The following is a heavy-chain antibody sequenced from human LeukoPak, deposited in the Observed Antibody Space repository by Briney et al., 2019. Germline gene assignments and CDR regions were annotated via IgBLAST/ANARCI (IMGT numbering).Heavy chain of an antibody. CDR3: ARRLKGYDY. V-gene: IGHV4-34*01. J-gene: IGHJ4*02. CDR2: INHSGST. CDR1: GGSFSGYY. Sequence: LSETLPLTCAVYGGSFSGYYWSWIRQPPGKGLEWIGEINHSGSTNYNPSLKSRVTISVDTSKNQFSLKLSSVTAADTAVYYCARRLKGYDYWGQGTLVTVSS. D-gene: IGHD2-21*01.